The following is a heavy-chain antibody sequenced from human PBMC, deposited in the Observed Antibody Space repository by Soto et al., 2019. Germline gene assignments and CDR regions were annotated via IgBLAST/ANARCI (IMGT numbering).Heavy chain of an antibody. J-gene: IGHJ4*02. Sequence: SETLSLTCTVSGGSVSSGSYYWSWIRQPPGKGLEWIGYIYYSGSTNYNPSLKSRVTISVDTSKNQFSLKLSSVTAADTAVYYCARLSTYYYDSSGYNWGQGTLVTVSS. CDR2: IYYSGST. CDR1: GGSVSSGSYY. V-gene: IGHV4-61*01. D-gene: IGHD3-22*01. CDR3: ARLSTYYYDSSGYN.